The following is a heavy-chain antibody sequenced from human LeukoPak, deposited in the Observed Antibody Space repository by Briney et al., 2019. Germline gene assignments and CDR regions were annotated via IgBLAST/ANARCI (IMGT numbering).Heavy chain of an antibody. D-gene: IGHD4-17*01. J-gene: IGHJ5*02. CDR2: IYYTGT. V-gene: IGHV4-59*02. Sequence: SETLSLTCTVSGGSVTDYYWSWIRQSPGKGLEWIGYIYYTGTSYNPSLKSRVTISVDTSKNQFSLKLSSVTAADTAVYYCARELTTVTPNWFDPWGQGTLVTVSS. CDR3: ARELTTVTPNWFDP. CDR1: GGSVTDYY.